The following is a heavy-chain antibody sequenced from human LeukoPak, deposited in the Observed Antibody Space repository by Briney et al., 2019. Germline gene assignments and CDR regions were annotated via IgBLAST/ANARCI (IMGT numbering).Heavy chain of an antibody. J-gene: IGHJ6*03. V-gene: IGHV1-69*13. D-gene: IGHD2-15*01. Sequence: SVNVSCTASGVTFSSYAISWVRQAPRQGHEWMGGIIPIFGTPNYAQKFQGRVTITADESTSTAYMELSSLRSEATAVYYCARVLCSGGSCYYYYYMDVWGKGTTVTVS. CDR1: GVTFSSYA. CDR2: IIPIFGTP. CDR3: ARVLCSGGSCYYYYYMDV.